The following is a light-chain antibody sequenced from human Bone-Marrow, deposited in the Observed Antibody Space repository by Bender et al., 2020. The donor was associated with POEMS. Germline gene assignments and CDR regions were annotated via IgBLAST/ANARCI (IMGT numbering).Light chain of an antibody. CDR2: GNN. J-gene: IGLJ2*01. CDR3: YSYSGDRIPVL. Sequence: QSVLTQPPSVSGAPGQRVTISCTGSSSNIGAGYDVHWYQHLPGAAPKLLISGNNNRPSGVSTRFSGSKSGNTASLTISGLQAGDEADYYCYSYSGDRIPVLFGGGTKLTVL. CDR1: SSNIGAGYD. V-gene: IGLV1-40*01.